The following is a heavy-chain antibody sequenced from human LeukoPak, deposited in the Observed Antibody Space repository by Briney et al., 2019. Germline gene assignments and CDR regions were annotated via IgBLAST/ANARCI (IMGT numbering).Heavy chain of an antibody. CDR3: ARLPVRGAIEYFQY. Sequence: GESLKISCKGSGYSFTSYWIGWVRQMPGKGLEWMGIIYPDDSDTRYSPSFQGQVTISADKSVNTAYLQWDSLEASDTAIYYCARLPVRGAIEYFQYWGQGTLVTVSS. D-gene: IGHD3-10*01. CDR2: IYPDDSDT. J-gene: IGHJ1*01. V-gene: IGHV5-51*01. CDR1: GYSFTSYW.